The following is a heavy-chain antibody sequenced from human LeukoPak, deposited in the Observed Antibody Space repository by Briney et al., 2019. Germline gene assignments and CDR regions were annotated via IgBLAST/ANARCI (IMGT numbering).Heavy chain of an antibody. D-gene: IGHD1-14*01. J-gene: IGHJ4*02. Sequence: SETLSLTCTVSGGSISSYYWSWIRQPPGKGLEWIGYIYYSGSTNYNPSLKSRVTISVDTSKNQFSLKLSSVTAADTAVYYCARDTGSYYFDYWGQGTLVTVSS. CDR3: ARDTGSYYFDY. CDR1: GGSISSYY. V-gene: IGHV4-59*01. CDR2: IYYSGST.